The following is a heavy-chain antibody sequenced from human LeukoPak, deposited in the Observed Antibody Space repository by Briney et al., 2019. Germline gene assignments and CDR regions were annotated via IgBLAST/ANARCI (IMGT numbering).Heavy chain of an antibody. CDR3: ARGDCSSTSCRDNWFDP. V-gene: IGHV1-2*02. D-gene: IGHD2-2*01. J-gene: IGHJ5*02. CDR2: INPNSGGT. Sequence: ASVTVSFKASGYTFTSYYMHWVRQAPGQGLEWMGWINPNSGGTNYAQKFQGRVTMTRDTSISTAYMELSRLRSDDTAVYYCARGDCSSTSCRDNWFDPWGQGTLVTVSS. CDR1: GYTFTSYY.